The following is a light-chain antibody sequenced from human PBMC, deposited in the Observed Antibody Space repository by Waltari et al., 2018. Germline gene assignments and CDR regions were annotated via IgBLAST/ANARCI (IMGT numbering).Light chain of an antibody. CDR3: NSYTGSSSWV. Sequence: QSALTQPAPVSGSPGQSITISSYGTSSPLGFYNYVSWSPQHPGTTPKLMIYEVSKRXXXXXXXXSGSKSGNTASLTISGLQAEDEADYYCNSYTGSSSWVFGGGTKVTVL. V-gene: IGLV2-14*01. J-gene: IGLJ3*02. CDR2: EVS. CDR1: SSPLGFYNY.